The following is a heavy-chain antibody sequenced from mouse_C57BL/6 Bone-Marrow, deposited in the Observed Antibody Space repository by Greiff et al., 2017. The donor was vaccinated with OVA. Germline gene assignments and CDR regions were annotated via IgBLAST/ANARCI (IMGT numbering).Heavy chain of an antibody. Sequence: QVQLQQSGAELARPGASVKLSCKASGYTFTSYGISWVKQRTGPGLEWIGEIYPRSGNTYYNEKFKGKATLTADKSSSYACIELRSLTSEYSAVYFCASRFLHYYGSSWAWFAYWGQGTLVTVSA. D-gene: IGHD1-1*01. CDR2: IYPRSGNT. J-gene: IGHJ3*01. CDR1: GYTFTSYG. CDR3: ASRFLHYYGSSWAWFAY. V-gene: IGHV1-81*01.